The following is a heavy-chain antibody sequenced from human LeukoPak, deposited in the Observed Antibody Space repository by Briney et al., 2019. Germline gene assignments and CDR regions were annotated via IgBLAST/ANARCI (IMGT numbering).Heavy chain of an antibody. Sequence: PGGSLRLSCESSTFTFRSYVFHWVRQAPGKGLEWVALISYNGIDKYYADSVKGRFTVSRDRSKNTFYLQMNSLRSEDTAIYYCSTPYCSSPSCYRSRKGYLWGFDKWGQGTRVTVSS. CDR3: STPYCSSPSCYRSRKGYLWGFDK. V-gene: IGHV3-30*03. D-gene: IGHD2-2*01. J-gene: IGHJ4*02. CDR2: ISYNGIDK. CDR1: TFTFRSYV.